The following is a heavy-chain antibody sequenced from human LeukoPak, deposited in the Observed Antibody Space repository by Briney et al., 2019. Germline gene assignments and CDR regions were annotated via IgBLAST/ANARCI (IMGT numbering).Heavy chain of an antibody. CDR2: IYSGGST. CDR3: ARDPGTAAAGVSDDY. CDR1: GFTVSSNY. D-gene: IGHD6-13*01. Sequence: GSLRLSCAASGFTVSSNYMSWVRQAPGKGLEWVSVIYSGGSTYYADSVKGRFIISRDNSKNTLYLQMNSLRAEDTAVYYCARDPGTAAAGVSDDYWGQGTLVTVSS. J-gene: IGHJ4*02. V-gene: IGHV3-66*01.